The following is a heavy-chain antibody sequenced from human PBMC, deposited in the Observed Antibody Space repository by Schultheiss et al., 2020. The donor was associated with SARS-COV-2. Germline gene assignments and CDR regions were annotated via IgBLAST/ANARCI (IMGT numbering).Heavy chain of an antibody. V-gene: IGHV4-34*01. Sequence: SQTLSLTCAVYGGSFSGYYWSWIRQPPGKGLEWIGEINHSGSTNYNPSLKSRVTISVDTSKNQFSLKLSSVTAADTAVYYCARALSGSYYIYYYYYMDVWGKGTTVTVSS. CDR3: ARALSGSYYIYYYYYMDV. J-gene: IGHJ6*03. D-gene: IGHD1-26*01. CDR2: INHSGST. CDR1: GGSFSGYY.